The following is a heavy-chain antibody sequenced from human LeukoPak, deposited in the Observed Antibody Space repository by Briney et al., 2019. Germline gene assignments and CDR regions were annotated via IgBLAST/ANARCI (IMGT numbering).Heavy chain of an antibody. J-gene: IGHJ4*02. CDR3: AGPYSSGWPFDY. V-gene: IGHV4-59*05. CDR1: GFTFSSYA. CDR2: VYYSGSA. Sequence: PGGSLRLSCAASGFTFSSYAMSWVRQAPGKGLEWIGSVYYSGSAYYNPSLKSRVTISVDTSKNQFSLKLNSVTAADTAVYYCAGPYSSGWPFDYWGQGTLVTVSS. D-gene: IGHD6-19*01.